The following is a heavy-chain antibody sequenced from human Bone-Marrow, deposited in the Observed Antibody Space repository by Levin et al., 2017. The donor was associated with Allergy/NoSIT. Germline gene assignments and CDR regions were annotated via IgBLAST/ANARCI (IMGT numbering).Heavy chain of an antibody. CDR2: ISWDGGST. V-gene: IGHV3-43*01. Sequence: GESLKISCAASGFTFDDYTMHWVRQAPGKGLEWVSLISWDGGSTYYADSVKGRFTISRDNSKNSLYLQMNSLRTEDTALYYCAKDALSDSSWYIDYWGQGTLVTVSS. CDR3: AKDALSDSSWYIDY. D-gene: IGHD6-13*01. J-gene: IGHJ4*02. CDR1: GFTFDDYT.